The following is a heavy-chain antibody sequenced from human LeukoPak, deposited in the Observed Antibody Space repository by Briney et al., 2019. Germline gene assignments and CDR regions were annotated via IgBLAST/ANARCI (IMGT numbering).Heavy chain of an antibody. V-gene: IGHV1-2*02. D-gene: IGHD3-22*01. J-gene: IGHJ3*01. CDR1: TYTFTDYY. CDR2: SNPNSGGT. CDR3: AIGEYDNSGHRDDAFDV. Sequence: ASVKVSCKASTYTFTDYYMHWVRQAPGQGPEWMGWSNPNSGGTKYAQKFQGRVTMTRDTSISTAYMELSRLTSDDTAVYYCAIGEYDNSGHRDDAFDVWGQGTMVTVSS.